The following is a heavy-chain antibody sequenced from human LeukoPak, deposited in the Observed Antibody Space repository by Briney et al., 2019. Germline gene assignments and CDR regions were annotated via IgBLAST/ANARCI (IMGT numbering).Heavy chain of an antibody. CDR2: IYYSGST. CDR1: GGSISSGGYY. Sequence: SETLSLTCTVSGGSISSGGYYWSWIRQHPGKGLEWIGYIYYSGSTYYNPPLKSRVTISVDTSKNQFSLKLSSVTAADTAVYYCAREHSTPGYSSSWYGGWFDPWGQGTLVTVSS. J-gene: IGHJ5*02. V-gene: IGHV4-31*03. D-gene: IGHD6-13*01. CDR3: AREHSTPGYSSSWYGGWFDP.